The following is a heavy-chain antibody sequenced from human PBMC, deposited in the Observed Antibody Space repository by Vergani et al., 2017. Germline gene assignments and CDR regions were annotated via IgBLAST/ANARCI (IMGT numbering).Heavy chain of an antibody. D-gene: IGHD2-2*01. J-gene: IGHJ6*03. Sequence: QVQLQESGPGLVKPSQTLSLTCTVSGGSISSGDYYWSWIRQPPGKGLEWIGYIYYSGSTYYNPSLKSRVTISVDTSKNQFSLKLSSVTAADTAVYYCARDRREYQLLRAPYYYYMDVWGKGTTVTVSS. V-gene: IGHV4-31*03. CDR3: ARDRREYQLLRAPYYYYMDV. CDR2: IYYSGST. CDR1: GGSISSGDYY.